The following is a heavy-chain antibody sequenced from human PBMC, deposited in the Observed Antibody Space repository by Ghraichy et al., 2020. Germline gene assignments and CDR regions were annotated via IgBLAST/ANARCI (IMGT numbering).Heavy chain of an antibody. CDR3: ARGPTYYYDSSGYILY. J-gene: IGHJ4*02. D-gene: IGHD3-22*01. Sequence: GGSLRLSCAASGFTFSSYGMHWVRQAPGKGLEWVAVIWYDGSNKYYADSVKGRFTISRDNSKNTLYLQMNSLRAEDTAVYYCARGPTYYYDSSGYILYWGQGTLVTVSS. CDR1: GFTFSSYG. V-gene: IGHV3-33*01. CDR2: IWYDGSNK.